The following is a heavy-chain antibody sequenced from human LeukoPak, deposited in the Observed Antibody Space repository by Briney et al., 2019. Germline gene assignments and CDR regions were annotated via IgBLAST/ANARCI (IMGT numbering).Heavy chain of an antibody. CDR1: GYTFTGYY. J-gene: IGHJ5*02. Sequence: ASVKVSCKASGYTFTGYYMHWVRQAPGQGLEWMGWINPNSGGTNYAQKFQGRVTMTRDTSISTAYMELSRLRSDDTAVYYCARAGGYCSGGSCYRWFDPWGRGTLVTVSS. D-gene: IGHD2-15*01. V-gene: IGHV1-2*02. CDR2: INPNSGGT. CDR3: ARAGGYCSGGSCYRWFDP.